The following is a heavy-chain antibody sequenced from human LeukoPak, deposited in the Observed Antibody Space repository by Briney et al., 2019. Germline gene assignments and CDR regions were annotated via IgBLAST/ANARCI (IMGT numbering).Heavy chain of an antibody. CDR1: GGSISSSSYY. V-gene: IGHV4-39*01. J-gene: IGHJ5*02. CDR3: ARLLGSGSYYKKTWPYNWFDP. CDR2: IYYSGST. Sequence: SETLSLTCTASGGSISSSSYYWGWIRQPPGKGLEWIGSIYYSGSTYYNPSLKSRVTISVDTSKNQFSLKLSSVTAADTAVYYCARLLGSGSYYKKTWPYNWFDPWGQGTLVTVSS. D-gene: IGHD3-10*01.